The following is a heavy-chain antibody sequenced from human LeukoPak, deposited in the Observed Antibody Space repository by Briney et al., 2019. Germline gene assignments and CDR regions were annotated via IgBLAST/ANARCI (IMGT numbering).Heavy chain of an antibody. J-gene: IGHJ6*03. D-gene: IGHD1-26*01. CDR2: INPSGGST. V-gene: IGHV1-46*01. CDR3: ARDEGGSYFHYYYYMDV. CDR1: GYTFTSYY. Sequence: ASVKVSCKASGYTFTSYYMHWVRQAPGQGLEWMGIINPSGGSTSYAQKFQGRVTMTRDTSTSTVYMELSSLRSEDTAVYYCARDEGGSYFHYYYYMDVWGKGTTVTVSS.